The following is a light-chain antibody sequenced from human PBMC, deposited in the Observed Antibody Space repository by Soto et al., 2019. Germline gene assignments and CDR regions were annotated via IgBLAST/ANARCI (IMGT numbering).Light chain of an antibody. Sequence: EIVLTQSPGTLSLSPGERATLSCRPSQSITSNNLAWYQHKPRQPPRLLMYGAFHRASGIPDRFSGSGSGTDFTLTITRLEPEDFAVYYCQQYGSSPFSFGPGTKVDIK. CDR3: QQYGSSPFS. CDR2: GAF. CDR1: QSITSNN. V-gene: IGKV3-20*01. J-gene: IGKJ3*01.